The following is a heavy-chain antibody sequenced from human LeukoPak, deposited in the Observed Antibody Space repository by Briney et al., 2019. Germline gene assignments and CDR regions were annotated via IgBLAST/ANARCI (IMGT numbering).Heavy chain of an antibody. CDR1: GFTFSSYA. Sequence: GGSLRLSCAASGFTFSSYAMHWVRQAPGKGLEYVSAISSNGGSTYYANSVKGRFTISRDNSKNTLYLQMNSLRAEDTAVYYCARDGSWDGSDYWGQGTLVTVSS. J-gene: IGHJ4*02. CDR2: ISSNGGST. CDR3: ARDGSWDGSDY. V-gene: IGHV3-64*01. D-gene: IGHD5-24*01.